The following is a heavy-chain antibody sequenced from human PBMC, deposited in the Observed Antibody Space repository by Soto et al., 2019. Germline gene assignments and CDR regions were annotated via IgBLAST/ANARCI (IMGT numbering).Heavy chain of an antibody. V-gene: IGHV3-49*04. CDR1: GFTFGDYA. Sequence: PGGSLRLSCTASGFTFGDYAMTWVRQAPGKGLEWVGFIRSKAYGGTTEYAASVKGRFTISRDDSKSIAYLQMNSLKTEDTAVYYCTREAGGAHDYWGQGTLVTVSS. J-gene: IGHJ4*02. D-gene: IGHD4-17*01. CDR3: TREAGGAHDY. CDR2: IRSKAYGGTT.